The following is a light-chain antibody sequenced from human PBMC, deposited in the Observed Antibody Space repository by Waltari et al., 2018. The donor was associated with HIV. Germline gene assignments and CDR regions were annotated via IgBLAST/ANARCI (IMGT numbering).Light chain of an antibody. V-gene: IGLV2-23*02. CDR2: EVS. Sequence: QSALTQPASVSGSPGQSITISCTGTSSDVGSYNLVSWYQQHPGKAPKLMIYEVSKRPSGVSNRFSGSTSGITASLTISGLQAEDEADYYCCSYAGSSTSVVFGGGTKLTVL. CDR1: SSDVGSYNL. CDR3: CSYAGSSTSVV. J-gene: IGLJ2*01.